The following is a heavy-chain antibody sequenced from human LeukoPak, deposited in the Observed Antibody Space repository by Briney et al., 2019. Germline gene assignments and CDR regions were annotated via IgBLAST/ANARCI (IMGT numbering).Heavy chain of an antibody. V-gene: IGHV3-23*01. Sequence: PGGSLRLSCAASGFTFSSYAMSWVRQARGKGLEWVSAISGSGGSTYYADSVKGRITISRDNSKNTLYLQMNSLRAEDTAVYYCATNATMHFDYWGQGTLVTVSS. J-gene: IGHJ4*02. CDR2: ISGSGGST. CDR1: GFTFSSYA. D-gene: IGHD5-12*01. CDR3: ATNATMHFDY.